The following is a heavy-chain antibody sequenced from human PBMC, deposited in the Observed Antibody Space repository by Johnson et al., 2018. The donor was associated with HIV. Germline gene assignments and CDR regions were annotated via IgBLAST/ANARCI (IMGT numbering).Heavy chain of an antibody. D-gene: IGHD1-26*01. CDR2: IWYDGTDK. Sequence: QVQLVESGGGVVQPGTSLRLSCAASGFAFRNYGMHWVRQAPGKGLEWVALIWYDGTDKYYADSVKGRFTISRDNSKNTLSLQMNSPRVDDTAIYYCARVRAGRENAFDIWGQGTMVTVSS. V-gene: IGHV3-30*19. CDR1: GFAFRNYG. CDR3: ARVRAGRENAFDI. J-gene: IGHJ3*02.